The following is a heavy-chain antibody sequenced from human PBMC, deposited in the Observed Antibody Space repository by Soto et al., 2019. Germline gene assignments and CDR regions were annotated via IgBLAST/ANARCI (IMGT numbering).Heavy chain of an antibody. D-gene: IGHD2-15*01. CDR3: AREGTYCSGGSCYPHFDY. V-gene: IGHV3-33*01. CDR2: IWYDGSNK. Sequence: QVQLVESGGGVVQPGRSLRLSCAASGFTFSSYGMHWVRQAPGKGLEWVAVIWYDGSNKYYADSAKGRFTISRDNSKNTLYLQMNSLRAEDTAAYYCAREGTYCSGGSCYPHFDYWGQGTLVTVSS. J-gene: IGHJ4*02. CDR1: GFTFSSYG.